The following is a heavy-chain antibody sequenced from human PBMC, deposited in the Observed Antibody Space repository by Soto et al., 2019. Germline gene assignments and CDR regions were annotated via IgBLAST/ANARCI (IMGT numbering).Heavy chain of an antibody. V-gene: IGHV4-4*02. D-gene: IGHD6-13*01. CDR3: ASGVVEQQPKGRLFDP. CDR2: IYHSGST. Sequence: QVQLQESGPGLVKPSGTLSLTCAVSGGSISSSNWWSWVRQPPGKGLEWIGEIYHSGSTNYNPSLKSRVTISVDTSKNQFSLKLSSVTAADTAVYYCASGVVEQQPKGRLFDPWGQGTLVTVSS. J-gene: IGHJ5*02. CDR1: GGSISSSNW.